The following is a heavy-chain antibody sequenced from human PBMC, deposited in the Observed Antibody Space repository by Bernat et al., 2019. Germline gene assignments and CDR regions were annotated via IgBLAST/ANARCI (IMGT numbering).Heavy chain of an antibody. CDR1: GGSFSGYY. J-gene: IGHJ6*02. D-gene: IGHD3-10*01. CDR2: INHSGST. Sequence: QVQLQQWGAGLLKPSETLSLTCAVYGGSFSGYYWSWIRQPPGKGLEWIGEINHSGSTNYNPSLKSRVTISVDTSKNQFSLKLSSVTAADTAVYYCARWKRGDYYGLGSYYQSHYYYYGMDVWGQGTTVTVSS. CDR3: ARWKRGDYYGLGSYYQSHYYYYGMDV. V-gene: IGHV4-34*01.